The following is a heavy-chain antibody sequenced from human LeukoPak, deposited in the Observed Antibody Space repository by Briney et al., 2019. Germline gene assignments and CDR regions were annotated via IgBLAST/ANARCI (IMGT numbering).Heavy chain of an antibody. J-gene: IGHJ6*04. Sequence: SETLSLTCTVSGGSISSYYWSWIRQPPGKGLEWIGYIYYSGSTNYNPSLKSRVTISVDTSKNQFSLKLSSVTAADTAVYYCAGWGFANYYYYYGMDVWGKGTTVTVSS. D-gene: IGHD6-19*01. CDR3: AGWGFANYYYYYGMDV. CDR1: GGSISSYY. V-gene: IGHV4-59*01. CDR2: IYYSGST.